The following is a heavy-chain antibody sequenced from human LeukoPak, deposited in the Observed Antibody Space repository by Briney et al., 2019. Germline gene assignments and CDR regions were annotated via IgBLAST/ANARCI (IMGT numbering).Heavy chain of an antibody. CDR1: GGTFSSYA. CDR3: ARAGYSYGPTPYYYYHGMDV. Sequence: ASVKVSCKASGGTFSSYAISWVRQAPGQGLEWMGRIIPILGIANYAQKFQGRVTITADKSTSTAYMELSSLRSDDTAVYYCARAGYSYGPTPYYYYHGMDVWGQGTTVTVSS. J-gene: IGHJ6*02. V-gene: IGHV1-69*04. D-gene: IGHD5-18*01. CDR2: IIPILGIA.